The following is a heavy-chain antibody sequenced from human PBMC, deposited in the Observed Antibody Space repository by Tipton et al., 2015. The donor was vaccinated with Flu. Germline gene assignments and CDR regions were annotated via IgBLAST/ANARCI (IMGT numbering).Heavy chain of an antibody. CDR1: GGSFSGYY. D-gene: IGHD1-26*01. CDR2: INHAGNS. J-gene: IGHJ4*02. CDR3: ARGGERWGRRGEIDS. V-gene: IGHV4-34*01. Sequence: TLSLTCAVYGGSFSGYYWTWIRRPPGKGLQWIGDINHAGNSNYNPSLKSRVIVSVDTSKNQFSLKLTSVTAADTAQYFCARGGERWGRRGEIDSWGQGTRVTVSS.